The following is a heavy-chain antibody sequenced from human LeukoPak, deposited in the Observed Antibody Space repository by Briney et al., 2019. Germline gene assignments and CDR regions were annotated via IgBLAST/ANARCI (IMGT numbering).Heavy chain of an antibody. Sequence: SVTVSCTASGGTFSIYAISWVRQAPGQGLEWMGGIIPIFGTANYAQKFQGRVTITADESTSTAYMELSSLRSEDTAVYYCARDEPRVAAAAPSHFDYWGQGTLVTVSS. CDR3: ARDEPRVAAAAPSHFDY. D-gene: IGHD6-13*01. CDR2: IIPIFGTA. V-gene: IGHV1-69*01. CDR1: GGTFSIYA. J-gene: IGHJ4*02.